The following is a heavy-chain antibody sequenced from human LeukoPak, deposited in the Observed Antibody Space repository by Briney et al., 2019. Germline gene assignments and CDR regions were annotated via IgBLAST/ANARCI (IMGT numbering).Heavy chain of an antibody. CDR1: GGTFSSYA. V-gene: IGHV1-69*13. J-gene: IGHJ6*02. CDR2: IIPIFGTA. Sequence: SVKVSCKASGGTFSSYAISWVRQAPGQGLEWMGGIIPIFGTANYAQKFQVRVTITADESTSTAYMELSSLRSEDTAVYYCARELRYYDFWSGYPSYYYYGMDVWGQGTTVTVSS. CDR3: ARELRYYDFWSGYPSYYYYGMDV. D-gene: IGHD3-3*01.